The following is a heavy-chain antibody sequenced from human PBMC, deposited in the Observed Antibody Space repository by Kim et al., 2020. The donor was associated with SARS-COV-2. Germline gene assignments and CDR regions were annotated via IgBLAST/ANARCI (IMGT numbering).Heavy chain of an antibody. V-gene: IGHV4-31*03. CDR3: AREPPSSYCSSTSCYSGGWFDP. CDR2: IYYSGST. CDR1: GGSISSGGYY. Sequence: SETLSLTCTVSGGSISSGGYYWSWIRQHPGKGLEWIGYIYYSGSTYYNPSLKSRVTISVDTSKNQFSLKLSSVTAADTAVYYCAREPPSSYCSSTSCYSGGWFDPWGQGTLVTVSS. J-gene: IGHJ5*02. D-gene: IGHD2-2*01.